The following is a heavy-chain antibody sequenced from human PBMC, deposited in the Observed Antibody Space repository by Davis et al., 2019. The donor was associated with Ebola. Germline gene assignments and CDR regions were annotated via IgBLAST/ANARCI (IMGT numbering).Heavy chain of an antibody. CDR1: GGTFSSYA. Sequence: SVKVSCKASGGTFSSYAISWVRQAPGQGLEWMGGIIPIFGTANYAQKFQGRVTITADKSTSTAYMELSSLRSEDTAVYYCIAAAGTVYYYYGMDVWGQGTTVTVSS. J-gene: IGHJ6*02. V-gene: IGHV1-69*06. CDR2: IIPIFGTA. D-gene: IGHD6-13*01. CDR3: IAAAGTVYYYYGMDV.